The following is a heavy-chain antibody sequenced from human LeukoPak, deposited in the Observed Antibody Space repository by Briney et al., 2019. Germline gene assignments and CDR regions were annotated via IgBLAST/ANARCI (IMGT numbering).Heavy chain of an antibody. CDR3: ARLDMTDNWFDP. CDR1: GYTFTSYG. D-gene: IGHD2-15*01. J-gene: IGHJ5*02. CDR2: ISAYNGNT. Sequence: ASVTVSCKASGYTFTSYGISWVRQAPGQGLEGMGWISAYNGNTNYAQKLQGRVTMTTDTYTSTAYMELRSLRSDDTAVYYCARLDMTDNWFDPWSQGTLVTVSS. V-gene: IGHV1-18*01.